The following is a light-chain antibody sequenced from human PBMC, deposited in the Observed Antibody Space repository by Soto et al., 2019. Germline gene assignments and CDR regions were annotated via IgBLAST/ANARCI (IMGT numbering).Light chain of an antibody. CDR1: QSVLDRSNNKNY. V-gene: IGKV4-1*01. CDR2: WAS. J-gene: IGKJ1*01. CDR3: QQYYDTLWT. Sequence: TLAPDSLAVSLGERATINCRSSQSVLDRSNNKNYLAWYQQKPGQSPRLLIYWASTRESGVPDRFSGSGSRTDFTLTISSLQAEDVAVYYCQQYYDTLWTFGQGTKVEIK.